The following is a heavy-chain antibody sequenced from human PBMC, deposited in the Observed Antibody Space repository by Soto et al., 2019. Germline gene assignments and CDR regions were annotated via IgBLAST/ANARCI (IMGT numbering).Heavy chain of an antibody. CDR1: GDSVSSNTAS. D-gene: IGHD5-12*01. CDR3: AKGDNLGPKTGYAFDP. V-gene: IGHV6-1*01. J-gene: IGHJ5*02. Sequence: PSQTLSLTCAISGDSVSSNTASWNWIRQSPSRGLEWLGRTYFRSKWYNDYAVSVKSRIIINPDTSNNQFSLQLNSVTPADTAVYFCAKGDNLGPKTGYAFDPWGQGIMVTVS. CDR2: TYFRSKWYN.